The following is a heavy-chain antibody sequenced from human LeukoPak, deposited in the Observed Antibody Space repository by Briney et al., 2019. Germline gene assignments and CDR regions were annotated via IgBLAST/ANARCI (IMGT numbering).Heavy chain of an antibody. D-gene: IGHD3-10*01. CDR3: ARDDYGSGPALHY. J-gene: IGHJ4*02. CDR1: GYSISSGYY. V-gene: IGHV4-38-2*02. CDR2: IYHSGST. Sequence: PSETLSLTCTVSGYSISSGYYWGWIRQPPGKGLEWIGSIYHSGSTYYNPSLKSRVTISVDKSKNQFSLKLSSVTAADTAVYYCARDDYGSGPALHYWGQGTLVTVSS.